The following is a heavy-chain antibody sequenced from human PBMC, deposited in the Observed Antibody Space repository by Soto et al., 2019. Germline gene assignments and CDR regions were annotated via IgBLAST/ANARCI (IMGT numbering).Heavy chain of an antibody. CDR1: GGSISSSSYY. D-gene: IGHD4-4*01. CDR3: ARQRPMTTVNFDY. CDR2: IYYSGST. V-gene: IGHV4-39*01. J-gene: IGHJ4*02. Sequence: KPSETLSLTCTVCGGSISSSSYYWGWIRQPPGKGLEWIGSIYYSGSTYYNPSLKSRVTISVDTSKNQFSLKLSSVTAADTAVYYCARQRPMTTVNFDYWGQGTLVTVSS.